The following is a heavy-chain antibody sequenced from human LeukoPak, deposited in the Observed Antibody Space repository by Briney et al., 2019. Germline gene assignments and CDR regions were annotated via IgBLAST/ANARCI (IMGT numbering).Heavy chain of an antibody. D-gene: IGHD3-22*01. CDR2: INHSGST. J-gene: IGHJ4*02. CDR1: GGSFSGYY. Sequence: SETLSLTCAVYGGSFSGYYWSWIRQPPGKGLEWSGEINHSGSTHYTPSLKSRVTISVDTSKNQFSLKLSSVTAADTAVYYCARGGITMIVVVTRTYYFDYWGQGTLVTVSS. V-gene: IGHV4-34*01. CDR3: ARGGITMIVVVTRTYYFDY.